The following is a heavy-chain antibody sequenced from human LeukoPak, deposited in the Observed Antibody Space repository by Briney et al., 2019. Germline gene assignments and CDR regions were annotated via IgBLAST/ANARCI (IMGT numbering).Heavy chain of an antibody. V-gene: IGHV3-30*02. CDR3: AKAWEPWVEASGIAAAGSYYMDV. Sequence: GGSLRLSCAASGFTFSSYGMHWVRQAPGKGLEWVAFIRYDGSNKYYADSVKGRFTISRDNSKNTLYLQMNSLRAEDTAVYYCAKAWEPWVEASGIAAAGSYYMDVWGKGTTVTVSS. D-gene: IGHD6-13*01. J-gene: IGHJ6*03. CDR1: GFTFSSYG. CDR2: IRYDGSNK.